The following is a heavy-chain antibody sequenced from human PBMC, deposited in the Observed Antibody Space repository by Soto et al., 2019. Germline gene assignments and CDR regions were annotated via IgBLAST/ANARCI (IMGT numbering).Heavy chain of an antibody. D-gene: IGHD1-26*01. J-gene: IGHJ6*02. CDR3: AFDSGSYRNYYYYYGMDV. Sequence: PGGSLRLSCAASGFTFSSYAMSWVRQAPGKGLEWVSAISGSGGSTYYADSVKGRFTISRDNSKNTLYLQMNSLRAEDTAVYYCAFDSGSYRNYYYYYGMDVWGQGTKVTVSS. CDR1: GFTFSSYA. CDR2: ISGSGGST. V-gene: IGHV3-23*01.